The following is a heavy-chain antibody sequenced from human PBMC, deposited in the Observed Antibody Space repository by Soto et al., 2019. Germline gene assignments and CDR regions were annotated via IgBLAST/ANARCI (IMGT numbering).Heavy chain of an antibody. J-gene: IGHJ5*02. V-gene: IGHV3-13*01. CDR1: GFNFETHD. CDR3: ARGRSKDFVSSPPPMFAP. Sequence: EVQLVESGGGMVQTGGSLRLSCVASGFNFETHDMHWVRQVTGKGLEWVAGIGTLFDRFYPDSVKGRFHISRENAKTSVYLQMTKLRTGDTGVYYCARGRSKDFVSSPPPMFAPRGQGTLVTVSS. CDR2: IGTLFDR.